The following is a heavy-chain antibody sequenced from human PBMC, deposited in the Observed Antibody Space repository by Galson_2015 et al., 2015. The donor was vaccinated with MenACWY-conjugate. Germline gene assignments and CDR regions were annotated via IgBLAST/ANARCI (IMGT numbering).Heavy chain of an antibody. CDR3: FAINSGTDF. D-gene: IGHD5-12*01. CDR2: IWYDGSQT. CDR1: GFTFSRYA. V-gene: IGHV3-33*08. J-gene: IGHJ4*02. Sequence: SLRLSCAGSGFTFSRYAMHWVRQAPGKGLEWVAVIWYDGSQTYYADSVQGRFNISRDSSKNMANLQMNSLRADDTAMYYCFAINSGTDFWGQGTLVTVSS.